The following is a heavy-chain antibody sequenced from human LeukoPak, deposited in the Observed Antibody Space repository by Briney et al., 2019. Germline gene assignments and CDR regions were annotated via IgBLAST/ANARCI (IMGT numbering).Heavy chain of an antibody. J-gene: IGHJ4*02. Sequence: PSETLSLTCAVYGGSFSGYYWSWIRQPPGKGLEWIGEINHSGSTNYNPSLKSRVTISVDTSKNQFSLKLSSVTAADTAVYYCARRRLYGDYTFDYWGQGTLVTVSS. CDR2: INHSGST. V-gene: IGHV4-34*01. CDR1: GGSFSGYY. D-gene: IGHD4-17*01. CDR3: ARRRLYGDYTFDY.